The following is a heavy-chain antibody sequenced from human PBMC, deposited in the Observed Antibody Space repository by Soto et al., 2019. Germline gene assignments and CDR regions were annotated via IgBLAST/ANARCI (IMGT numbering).Heavy chain of an antibody. CDR3: AREGVAPYYCYGMDV. Sequence: QVQLVQSGAEVKKPGASVKVSCKASGYTFTRSGISWVRQAPGQGLEWMGWISTYNGDTNYAQTFQGRVTMTTDTSTSTVYMEVRSLRSDDTAVYYCAREGVAPYYCYGMDVWGQGTPVTVSS. D-gene: IGHD5-12*01. CDR2: ISTYNGDT. CDR1: GYTFTRSG. J-gene: IGHJ6*02. V-gene: IGHV1-18*01.